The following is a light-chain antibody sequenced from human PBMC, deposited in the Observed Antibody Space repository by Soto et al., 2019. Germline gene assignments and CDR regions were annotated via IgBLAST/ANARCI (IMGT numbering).Light chain of an antibody. Sequence: EIVLTQSPGILSLSPLDRATLSCRASQSVGGNVAWYQQIPGQPPKLLIFGASSRATGIADKFSGSGSGTDFTLTISRLEPADFAVYYCQLYGVSSPRITFGQGTRLE. CDR1: QSVGGN. CDR3: QLYGVSSPRIT. J-gene: IGKJ5*01. V-gene: IGKV3-20*01. CDR2: GAS.